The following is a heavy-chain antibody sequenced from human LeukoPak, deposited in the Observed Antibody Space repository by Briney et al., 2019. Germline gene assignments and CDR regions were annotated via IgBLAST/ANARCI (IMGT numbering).Heavy chain of an antibody. J-gene: IGHJ4*02. Sequence: GGSLRLTCAASGFTFSSDWVTWVRQAPGKGLEWVANIKEDGGEKFYLDSVKGRFTISRDNSRNSLYLQMNSLRAEDTAVYYCARVSAEWLLSYWGQGTLVTVSS. CDR2: IKEDGGEK. V-gene: IGHV3-7*01. D-gene: IGHD3-3*01. CDR3: ARVSAEWLLSY. CDR1: GFTFSSDW.